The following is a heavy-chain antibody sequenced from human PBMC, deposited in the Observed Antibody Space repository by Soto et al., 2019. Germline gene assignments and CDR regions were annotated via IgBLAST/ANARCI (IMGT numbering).Heavy chain of an antibody. CDR1: GFSITTNGAG. J-gene: IGHJ4*02. Sequence: QITLKESGPTLVKPTQTLTLTCTFSGFSITTNGAGVGWIRQPPGKALEWLALIYWDGDKRYSPSLSSRLTITGDTSKNQVDLTMTNMDPMDSATYFCAHRGESVAPRPIEFFDYWGQGTLVTVSS. V-gene: IGHV2-5*02. CDR2: IYWDGDK. CDR3: AHRGESVAPRPIEFFDY. D-gene: IGHD6-6*01.